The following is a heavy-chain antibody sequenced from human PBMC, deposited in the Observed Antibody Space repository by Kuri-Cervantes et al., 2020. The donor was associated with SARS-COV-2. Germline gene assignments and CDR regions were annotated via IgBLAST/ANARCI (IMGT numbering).Heavy chain of an antibody. CDR3: ARDNHYYGSGSLGIDY. CDR2: IYYSGGT. V-gene: IGHV4-61*01. D-gene: IGHD3-10*01. CDR1: GYSISSGYY. J-gene: IGHJ4*02. Sequence: SETLSLTCTVSGYSISSGYYWGWIRQPPGKGLEWIGYIYYSGGTNYNPSLKSRVTISVDTSKNQFSLKLSSVTAADTAAYYCARDNHYYGSGSLGIDYWGQGTLVTVSS.